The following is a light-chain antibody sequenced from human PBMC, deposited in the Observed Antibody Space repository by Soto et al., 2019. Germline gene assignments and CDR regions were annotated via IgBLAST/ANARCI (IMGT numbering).Light chain of an antibody. J-gene: IGKJ4*01. Sequence: DIQMTQSPSSLSASVGDRVTISCRASQSITNYLNWYQQKPVKAPNLLIYDASSLQGGVPSRFSGSGSGTDCALTISSLQPEDFATYFYQQSYNTPLTFGGGTKGEIK. CDR3: QQSYNTPLT. CDR1: QSITNY. CDR2: DAS. V-gene: IGKV1-39*01.